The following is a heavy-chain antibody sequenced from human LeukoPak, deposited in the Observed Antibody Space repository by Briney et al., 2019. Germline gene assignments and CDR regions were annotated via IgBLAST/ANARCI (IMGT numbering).Heavy chain of an antibody. D-gene: IGHD6-19*01. CDR3: AIGLAVSSNY. Sequence: GRSLRLSCAASGVTFSSYGMHWVRQAPGMGLEWVAVIWYDGSNKYYADSVKGRFTISRDNSKNTLYLQMNSLRAEDTGVYFCAIGLAVSSNYWGQGTLVTVSS. J-gene: IGHJ4*02. CDR2: IWYDGSNK. V-gene: IGHV3-33*01. CDR1: GVTFSSYG.